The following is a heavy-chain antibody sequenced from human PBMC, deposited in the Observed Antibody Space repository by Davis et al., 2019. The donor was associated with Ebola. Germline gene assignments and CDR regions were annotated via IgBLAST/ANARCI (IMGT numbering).Heavy chain of an antibody. CDR1: GFSFRSFA. CDR3: AKDHGSSGWPTFDL. J-gene: IGHJ4*02. V-gene: IGHV3-23*05. D-gene: IGHD6-19*01. Sequence: PGGSLRLSCAGSGFSFRSFAMSWVRQPPGKGLEWVASVNNNDNPYYADSVKGRFTVSKDNSNNLLILQMNSLRVEDTATYYCAKDHGSSGWPTFDLWGQGTLVTVSS. CDR2: VNNNDNP.